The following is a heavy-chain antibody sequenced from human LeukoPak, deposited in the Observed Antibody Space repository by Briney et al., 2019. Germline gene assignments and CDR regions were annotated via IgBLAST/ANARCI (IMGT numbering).Heavy chain of an antibody. CDR3: ARGRYSGNWFDP. J-gene: IGHJ5*02. V-gene: IGHV4-39*07. D-gene: IGHD3-10*01. CDR2: INHSGST. Sequence: SETLSLTCTVSGDSRSSSSYYWSWIRQPPGKGLEWIGEINHSGSTNYNPSLKSRVTISVDTSKNQFSLKLSSVTAADTAVYYCARGRYSGNWFDPWGQGTLVTVSS. CDR1: GDSRSSSSYY.